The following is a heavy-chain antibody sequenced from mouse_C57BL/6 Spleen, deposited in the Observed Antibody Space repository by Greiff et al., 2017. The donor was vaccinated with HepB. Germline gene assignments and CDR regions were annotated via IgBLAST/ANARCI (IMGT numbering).Heavy chain of an antibody. J-gene: IGHJ1*03. CDR3: ARASYYGSSSFDV. CDR1: GYTFTSYW. D-gene: IGHD1-1*01. V-gene: IGHV1-69*01. CDR2: IDPSDSYT. Sequence: QVQLQQPGAELVMPGASVKLSCKASGYTFTSYWMHWVKQRPGQGLEWIGEIDPSDSYTNYNQKFKGKSTLTVDKSSSTAYMQLSSLTSEDSAVYYCARASYYGSSSFDVGGTGTTVTVSS.